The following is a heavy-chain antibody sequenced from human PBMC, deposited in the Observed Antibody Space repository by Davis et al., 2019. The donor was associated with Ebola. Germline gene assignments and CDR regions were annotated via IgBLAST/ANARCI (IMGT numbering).Heavy chain of an antibody. CDR3: ARERYSGSPGDFDY. Sequence: AASVKVSCKASGYTFTSYGISWVRQAPGQGLEWMGWISAYNGNTNYAQKLQGRVTMTTDTSTSTVYMELNSLRSEDTAVYYCARERYSGSPGDFDYWGQGTLVTVSS. CDR2: ISAYNGNT. J-gene: IGHJ4*02. CDR1: GYTFTSYG. D-gene: IGHD1-26*01. V-gene: IGHV1-18*01.